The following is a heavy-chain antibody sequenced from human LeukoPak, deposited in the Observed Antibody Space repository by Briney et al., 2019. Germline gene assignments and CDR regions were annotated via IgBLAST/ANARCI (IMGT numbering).Heavy chain of an antibody. Sequence: GGSLRLSCAASGFTVSSNYMSWVRQAPGKGLEWVSVIYSGGSTYYADSVKGRFTISRDNSKNTLYLQMNSVRAEDTAVYYCARVVPAAKGPPYYYYYYMDVWGRGTTVTVSS. V-gene: IGHV3-53*01. CDR3: ARVVPAAKGPPYYYYYYMDV. CDR1: GFTVSSNY. J-gene: IGHJ6*03. CDR2: IYSGGST. D-gene: IGHD2-2*01.